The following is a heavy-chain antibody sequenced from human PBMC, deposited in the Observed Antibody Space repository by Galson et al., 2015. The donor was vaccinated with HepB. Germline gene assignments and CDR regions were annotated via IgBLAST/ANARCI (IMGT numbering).Heavy chain of an antibody. Sequence: CKASGGTFSSYAISWVRQAPGQGLEWMGGIIPIFGTANYAQKFQGRVTITADESTSTAYMELSSLRSEDTAVYYCARAGGRLSYYYDNWFDPWGQGTLVTVSS. J-gene: IGHJ5*02. CDR3: ARAGGRLSYYYDNWFDP. V-gene: IGHV1-69*01. CDR2: IIPIFGTA. D-gene: IGHD3-10*01. CDR1: GGTFSSYA.